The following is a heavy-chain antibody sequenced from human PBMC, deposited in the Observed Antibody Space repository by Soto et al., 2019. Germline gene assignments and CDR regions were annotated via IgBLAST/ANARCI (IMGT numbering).Heavy chain of an antibody. J-gene: IGHJ5*02. Sequence: QITLKESGPPLVKHTQTLTLTCTFSGFSLSTSGVGVGWIRQPPGKALEWLALFYWDDDKRYSPSLKSRLTITKDTSKNQVVLTMTNMDPVDTATYYCAAYGSGSYFRQNWFDPWGQGTLVTVSS. D-gene: IGHD3-10*01. V-gene: IGHV2-5*02. CDR2: FYWDDDK. CDR3: AAYGSGSYFRQNWFDP. CDR1: GFSLSTSGVG.